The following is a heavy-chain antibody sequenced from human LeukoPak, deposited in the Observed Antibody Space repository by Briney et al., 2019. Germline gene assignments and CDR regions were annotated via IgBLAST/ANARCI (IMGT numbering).Heavy chain of an antibody. CDR3: ARANQYYYDSSGSRCFDY. CDR2: IYYSGST. D-gene: IGHD3-22*01. CDR1: GGSISSGGYY. J-gene: IGHJ4*02. Sequence: ASETLSLTCTISGGSISSGGYYWSWIRQHPGKGLEWIGYIYYSGSTYYNPSLKSRVTISVDTSKNQFSLKLSSVTAADTAVYYCARANQYYYDSSGSRCFDYWGQGTLVTVSP. V-gene: IGHV4-31*03.